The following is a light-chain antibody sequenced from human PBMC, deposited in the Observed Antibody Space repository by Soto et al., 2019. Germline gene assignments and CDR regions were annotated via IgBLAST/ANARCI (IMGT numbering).Light chain of an antibody. V-gene: IGLV1-47*01. Sequence: QSVLTQPPSASGTPGQRVTISCSGGNSNIASNFVHWYQLLPGAAPTLVIYRNHQRPSGVPDRFSGSKSGTSASLAISGLRSEDEAGYFCAPWDDSRGVVFGGGTKVTVL. J-gene: IGLJ2*01. CDR2: RNH. CDR3: APWDDSRGVV. CDR1: NSNIASNF.